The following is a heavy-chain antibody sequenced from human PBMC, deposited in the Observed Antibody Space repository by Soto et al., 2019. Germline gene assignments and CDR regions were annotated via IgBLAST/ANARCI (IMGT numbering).Heavy chain of an antibody. Sequence: PSKTLSLTCFFSVYSISAGGYYWSWIRHHPGKGLEWIGSFYSSGSIIYNPFLRSRVSISGDTSSNQFSMSLTSVTAADTARYYCARMYSSGSGWFHPWGQGTLVTVSS. J-gene: IGHJ5*02. CDR2: FYSSGSI. V-gene: IGHV4-31*03. CDR3: ARMYSSGSGWFHP. CDR1: VYSISAGGYY. D-gene: IGHD6-19*01.